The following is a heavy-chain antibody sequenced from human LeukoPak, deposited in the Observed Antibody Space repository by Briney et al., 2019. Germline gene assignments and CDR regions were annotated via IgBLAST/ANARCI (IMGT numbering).Heavy chain of an antibody. Sequence: PSETLSLTCAVSGYSISSGYYWGWIRQPPGKGLEWIGSIYHSGSTYYNPSLKSRVTISVDTSKNQFSLKLSSVTAADTAVYYCARLRFLEWSSYYFDYWGQGTLVTVSS. CDR2: IYHSGST. D-gene: IGHD3-3*01. CDR3: ARLRFLEWSSYYFDY. J-gene: IGHJ4*02. V-gene: IGHV4-38-2*01. CDR1: GYSISSGYY.